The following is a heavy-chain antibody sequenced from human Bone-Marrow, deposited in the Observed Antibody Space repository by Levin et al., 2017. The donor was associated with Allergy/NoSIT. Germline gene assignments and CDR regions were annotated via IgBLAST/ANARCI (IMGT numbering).Heavy chain of an antibody. CDR1: GYTLTELS. J-gene: IGHJ4*02. Sequence: ASVKVSCKVSGYTLTELSMHWVRQAPGKGLEWMGGFDPEDGETIYAQKFQGRVTMTEDTSTDTAYMELSSLRSEDTAVYYCATGIYSGSYFGSQYYFDYWGQGTLVTVSS. V-gene: IGHV1-24*01. CDR3: ATGIYSGSYFGSQYYFDY. CDR2: FDPEDGET. D-gene: IGHD1-26*01.